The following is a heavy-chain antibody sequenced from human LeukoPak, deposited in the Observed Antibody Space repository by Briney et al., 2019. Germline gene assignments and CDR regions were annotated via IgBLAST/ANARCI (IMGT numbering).Heavy chain of an antibody. D-gene: IGHD2-2*01. CDR3: VFGECSSTSCYPRRDS. Sequence: GASVKVSCKVSGYRFTTYGISWVRQAPGQGLEYMGWINFYSGNTDYTQNFQGRLTLAADTSTATAYMELRSLTPDDTAIYYCVFGECSSTSCYPRRDSWGQGSLVTVSS. CDR1: GYRFTTYG. J-gene: IGHJ4*02. V-gene: IGHV1-18*01. CDR2: INFYSGNT.